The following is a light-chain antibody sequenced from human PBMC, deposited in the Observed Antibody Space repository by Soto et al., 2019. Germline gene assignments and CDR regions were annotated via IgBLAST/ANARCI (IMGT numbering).Light chain of an antibody. CDR1: QTINRW. V-gene: IGKV1-5*03. J-gene: IGKJ1*01. Sequence: IHMTQSPSTRSASVGDRFTITFRASQTINRWLSWHQQKPGKAPKLLIYEASSLESGVPSRFGGSGSGTEFTLIISSLQPDDFATYYCQQYNSYPWTFGQGTKVDI. CDR2: EAS. CDR3: QQYNSYPWT.